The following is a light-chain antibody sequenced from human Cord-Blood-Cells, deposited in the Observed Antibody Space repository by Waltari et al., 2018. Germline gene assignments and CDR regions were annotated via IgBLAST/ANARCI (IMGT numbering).Light chain of an antibody. Sequence: EIVLTQSPATLSLSPGERATLSCRASQGVSSYLAWYQQKPGQAPRLLLYDASNRATGIPARFSGSGSGTDFTLTISSLEPEDFAVYYCQQRSNWPPWTFGQGTKVEIK. CDR1: QGVSSY. CDR3: QQRSNWPPWT. CDR2: DAS. V-gene: IGKV3-11*01. J-gene: IGKJ1*01.